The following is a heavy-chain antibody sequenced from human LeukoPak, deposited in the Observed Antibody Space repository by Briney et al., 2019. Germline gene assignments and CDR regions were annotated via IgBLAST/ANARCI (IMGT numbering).Heavy chain of an antibody. CDR1: GYTFTSYY. D-gene: IGHD6-19*01. CDR3: AREISVAGTMIDY. V-gene: IGHV1-2*02. J-gene: IGHJ4*02. CDR2: INPNSGGT. Sequence: ASVKVSCKASGYTFTSYYMHWVRQAPGQGLEWMGWINPNSGGTNYAQKFQGRVTMTRDTSISTAYMELSGLTSDDTAVYYCAREISVAGTMIDYWGQGTLVTVSS.